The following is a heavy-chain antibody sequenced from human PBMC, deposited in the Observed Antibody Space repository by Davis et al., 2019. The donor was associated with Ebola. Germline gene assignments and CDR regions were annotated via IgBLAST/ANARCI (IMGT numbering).Heavy chain of an antibody. CDR2: INPNSGGT. J-gene: IGHJ4*02. V-gene: IGHV1-2*06. CDR3: ARGLPDIVVVVAALNLFDY. Sequence: ASVKVSCKASGYTFTGYYMHWVRQAPEQGLEWMGRINPNSGGTNYAQKFQGRVTMTRDTSISTAYMELSRLRSDDTAVYYCARGLPDIVVVVAALNLFDYWGQGTLVTVSS. D-gene: IGHD2-15*01. CDR1: GYTFTGYY.